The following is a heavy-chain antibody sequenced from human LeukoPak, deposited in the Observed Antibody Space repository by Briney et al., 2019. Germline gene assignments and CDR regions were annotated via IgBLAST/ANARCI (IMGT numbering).Heavy chain of an antibody. J-gene: IGHJ4*02. V-gene: IGHV3-23*01. CDR1: GFTFSSYA. CDR3: AKDSGYYYKSFDY. CDR2: ISGSGSST. D-gene: IGHD3-22*01. Sequence: GGSLRLSCAASGFTFSSYAMSWVRQAPGKGLEWVSTISGSGSSTYYADSGKGRFTISRDNSKNTPYLQMNSLRAEDTAVYYCAKDSGYYYKSFDYWGQGTLVTVSS.